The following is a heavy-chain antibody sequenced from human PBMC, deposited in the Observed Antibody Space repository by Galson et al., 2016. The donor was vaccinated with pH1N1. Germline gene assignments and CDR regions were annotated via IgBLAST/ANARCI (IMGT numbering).Heavy chain of an antibody. J-gene: IGHJ5*02. CDR3: ARRTRCRGDCGEGFDP. CDR1: GDSIYTNSYY. CDR2: IYYDGRN. Sequence: SETLSLTCTVSGDSIYTNSYYWDWIRQPPGKGLERIAGIYYDGRNQYNPSLKSRLTISGDTSKNQFSLNLSFVTAADTAVYYCARRTRCRGDCGEGFDPWGQGILVTVSS. D-gene: IGHD2-21*02. V-gene: IGHV4-39*01.